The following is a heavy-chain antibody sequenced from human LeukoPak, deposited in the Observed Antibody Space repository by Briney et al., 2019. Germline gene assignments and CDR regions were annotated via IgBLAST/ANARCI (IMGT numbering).Heavy chain of an antibody. CDR3: ARVDTMVRGVIKDDY. Sequence: GGSLRLSCVASGFTFDTYSMNWIRQAPGKGLEWTSYISSSSSTIYYADSVKGRFTISRDNAKNSLYLQMNSLRAEDTAVYYCARVDTMVRGVIKDDYWGQGTLVTVSS. V-gene: IGHV3-48*01. CDR2: ISSSSSTI. D-gene: IGHD3-10*01. CDR1: GFTFDTYS. J-gene: IGHJ4*02.